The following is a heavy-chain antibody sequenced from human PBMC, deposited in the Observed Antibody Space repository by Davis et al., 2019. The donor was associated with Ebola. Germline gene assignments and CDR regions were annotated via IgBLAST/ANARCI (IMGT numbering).Heavy chain of an antibody. Sequence: PGGSLRLSCAASGFTFSSYAMSWVRQAPGKGLEWVSVISGSGGSTNYVDSVKGRFTISRDNSKNSLYLQMNSLRAEDTAVYYCAKDSVLLWFGELSNVFDYWGQGTLVTVSS. V-gene: IGHV3-23*01. CDR3: AKDSVLLWFGELSNVFDY. CDR2: ISGSGGST. D-gene: IGHD3-10*01. CDR1: GFTFSSYA. J-gene: IGHJ4*02.